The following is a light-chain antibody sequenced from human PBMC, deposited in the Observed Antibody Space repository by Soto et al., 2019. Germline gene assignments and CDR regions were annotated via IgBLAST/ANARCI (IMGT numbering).Light chain of an antibody. CDR2: AAS. CDR1: QGIRND. J-gene: IGKJ5*01. CDR3: LQKYNYPRT. Sequence: AIHLTQSPTSLSASVGDRVTITCRASQGIRNDCGWYQQKPGKAPDLLIYAASSLQNGVPSRFSGNGSDTDFILTISSLKTEDFATYYGLQKYNYPRTFGQGTRLEIK. V-gene: IGKV1-6*01.